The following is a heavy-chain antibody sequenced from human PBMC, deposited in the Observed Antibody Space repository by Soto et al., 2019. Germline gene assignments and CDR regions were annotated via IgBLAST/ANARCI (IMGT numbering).Heavy chain of an antibody. V-gene: IGHV4-34*01. CDR3: ATAETYGSGSYYYFDY. D-gene: IGHD3-10*01. J-gene: IGHJ4*02. CDR2: INHSGST. CDR1: GGSFSGYY. Sequence: SKTLSLTCAVYGGSFSGYYWSWIRQPPGKGLEWIGEINHSGSTNYNPSLKSRVTISVDTSKNQFSLKLSSVTAADTAVYYCATAETYGSGSYYYFDYWGQGTLVTVSS.